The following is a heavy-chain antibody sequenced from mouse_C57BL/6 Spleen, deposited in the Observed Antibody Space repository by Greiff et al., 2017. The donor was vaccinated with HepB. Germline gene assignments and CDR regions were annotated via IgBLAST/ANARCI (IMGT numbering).Heavy chain of an antibody. D-gene: IGHD1-1*01. J-gene: IGHJ3*01. V-gene: IGHV1-15*01. CDR1: GYTFTDYE. CDR2: IDPETGGT. CDR3: TAPYYGSTLFAY. Sequence: VKLQESGAELVRPGASVTLSCKASGYTFTDYEMHWVKQTPVHGLEWIGAIDPETGGTAYNQKFKGKAILTADKSSSTAYMELRSLTSEDSAVYYCTAPYYGSTLFAYWGQGTLVTVSA.